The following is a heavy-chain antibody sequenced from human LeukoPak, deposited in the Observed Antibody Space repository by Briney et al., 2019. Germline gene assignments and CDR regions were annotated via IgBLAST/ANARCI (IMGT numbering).Heavy chain of an antibody. CDR2: ISLTGLT. Sequence: SGTLSLTCGVSGGSISNTNWWSWVRQPPGQGLEWIGKISLTGLTHYNPSLESRVTVSLDKSKNQLSLNLTSVTAADTAVYYCSRENGAFSPFGYWGQGTLVTVLS. V-gene: IGHV4-4*02. J-gene: IGHJ4*02. CDR3: SRENGAFSPFGY. D-gene: IGHD2-8*01. CDR1: GGSISNTNW.